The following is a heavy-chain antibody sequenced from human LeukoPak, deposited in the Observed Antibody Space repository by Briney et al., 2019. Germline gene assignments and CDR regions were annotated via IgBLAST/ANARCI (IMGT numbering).Heavy chain of an antibody. CDR3: ARGWNGFDY. Sequence: TGGSLRLFCAASGFNFNLFWMTWVRQAPGKGLQWVANIKQDGSEKYYVDSVKGRFTISRDDAKKTLYLQMNSLRAEDTAVYYCARGWNGFDYWGRGTLVTVSS. CDR1: GFNFNLFW. V-gene: IGHV3-7*05. CDR2: IKQDGSEK. J-gene: IGHJ4*02. D-gene: IGHD1-1*01.